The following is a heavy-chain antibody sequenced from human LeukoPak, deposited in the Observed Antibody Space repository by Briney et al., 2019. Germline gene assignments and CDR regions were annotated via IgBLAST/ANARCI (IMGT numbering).Heavy chain of an antibody. CDR2: ITGSGGST. Sequence: ASLRLSCAASGFTFSNYAMSWVRQAPGKGLEWVSAITGSGGSTYYADSVKGRFTISRDNSKNTLYLQMNSLRAEDTAVYYCATGPGLVYYWGQGTLVTVSS. CDR1: GFTFSNYA. J-gene: IGHJ4*02. V-gene: IGHV3-23*01. D-gene: IGHD1-1*01. CDR3: ATGPGLVYY.